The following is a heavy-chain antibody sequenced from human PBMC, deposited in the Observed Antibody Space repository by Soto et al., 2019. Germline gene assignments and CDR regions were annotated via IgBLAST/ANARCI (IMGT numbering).Heavy chain of an antibody. CDR3: ARRFFPSSSSSRGYHFDF. J-gene: IGHJ4*02. D-gene: IGHD6-6*01. CDR2: VDPSDSYT. CDR1: GYKFTSYW. V-gene: IGHV5-10-1*01. Sequence: GESLKISCKSSGYKFTSYWVAWVRQVPGKGLEWMGRVDPSDSYTNYNPSFQGHVTISGDMSISTAYLAWGSLKASDTGIYYCARRFFPSSSSSRGYHFDFWGQGTLVTVSS.